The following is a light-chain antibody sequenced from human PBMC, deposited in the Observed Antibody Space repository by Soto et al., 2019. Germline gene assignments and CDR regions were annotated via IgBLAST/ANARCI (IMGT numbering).Light chain of an antibody. Sequence: DIQMTQSPSTLSASVGDRVTITCRASQSISGWLAWYQQKPGKAPNLLISDASSLESGVPSRFSGSGSGTEFTLTISGLQPDDVATYYCQQYSSYSSFDQGTKLEIK. J-gene: IGKJ2*01. CDR2: DAS. CDR1: QSISGW. CDR3: QQYSSYSS. V-gene: IGKV1-5*01.